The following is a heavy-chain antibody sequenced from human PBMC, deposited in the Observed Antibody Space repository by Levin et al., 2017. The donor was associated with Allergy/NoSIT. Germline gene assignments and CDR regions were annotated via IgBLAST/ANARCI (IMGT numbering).Heavy chain of an antibody. J-gene: IGHJ4*02. D-gene: IGHD5-18*01. CDR3: SRSVETAMAPYDSGY. V-gene: IGHV4-39*07. Sequence: SETLSLTCNVSGGTISSTSHFWGWVRQPPGKGLQWIGSMHYSGSAYYTPSLKSRVTISMDTYKNQFSLRLTSVTAADTAIYYCSRSVETAMAPYDSGYWAQGTLVAVAS. CDR1: GGTISSTSHF. CDR2: MHYSGSA.